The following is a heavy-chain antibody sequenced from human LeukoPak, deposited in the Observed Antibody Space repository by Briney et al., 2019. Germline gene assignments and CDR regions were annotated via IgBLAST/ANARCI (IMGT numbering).Heavy chain of an antibody. CDR2: IYPGDSDT. Sequence: PGESLKISCKGSGYSFTSYWIGSVRQMPGKGLEWMGIIYPGDSDTRYSPSFQGQVTISADKSISTAYLQWSSLKASDTAIYCCARCGQYSKNWFDSWGQGTLVTVSS. CDR3: ARCGQYSKNWFDS. D-gene: IGHD6-6*01. J-gene: IGHJ5*01. V-gene: IGHV5-51*01. CDR1: GYSFTSYW.